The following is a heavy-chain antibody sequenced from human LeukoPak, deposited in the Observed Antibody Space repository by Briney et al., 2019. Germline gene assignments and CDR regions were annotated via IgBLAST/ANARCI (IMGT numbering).Heavy chain of an antibody. V-gene: IGHV3-23*01. CDR2: ISGSGGST. J-gene: IGHJ4*02. CDR3: AKDGAAFGYYYDSSGYPKRFDY. CDR1: GFTFSSYA. Sequence: GGSLRLSCAASGFTFSSYAMSWVRQAPGKGLEWVSAISGSGGSTYYADSVKGRFTISRDNSKNTLYLQMNSLRAEDTAVYYCAKDGAAFGYYYDSSGYPKRFDYWGQGTLVTVSS. D-gene: IGHD3-22*01.